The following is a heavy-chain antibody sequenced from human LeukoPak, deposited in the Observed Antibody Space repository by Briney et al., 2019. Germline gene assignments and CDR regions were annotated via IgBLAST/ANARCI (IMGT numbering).Heavy chain of an antibody. V-gene: IGHV3-23*01. CDR1: GFTFTNFA. CDR2: ISDSNGRT. D-gene: IGHD6-25*01. CDR3: AKHLYSSGGFDY. J-gene: IGHJ4*02. Sequence: GGSLRLSCAASGFTFTNFAMNWVRQAPGKGLQWVSTISDSNGRTYYAGSVKGRFTISRDNSKNTLYLHMNSLRADDTAVYYCAKHLYSSGGFDYWGQGTLVTVSS.